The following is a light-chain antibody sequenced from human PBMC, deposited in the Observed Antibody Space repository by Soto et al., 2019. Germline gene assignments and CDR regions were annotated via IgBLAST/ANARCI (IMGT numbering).Light chain of an antibody. CDR3: AAWADSLTGWV. J-gene: IGLJ3*02. CDR2: SNN. Sequence: QSVLTQPPSASGTPGQRVTISCSGSSSNIGSNTVNWYQQLPGTAPKLLIYSNNQRPSGVPDRFSGSKSGTSASLAISGLQSEDEADYYCAAWADSLTGWVFGGGTQLTVL. CDR1: SSNIGSNT. V-gene: IGLV1-44*01.